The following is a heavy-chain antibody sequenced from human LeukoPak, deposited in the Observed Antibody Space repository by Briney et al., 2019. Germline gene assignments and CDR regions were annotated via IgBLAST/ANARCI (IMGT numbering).Heavy chain of an antibody. V-gene: IGHV1-8*03. CDR1: GYTFTSYD. CDR3: ARGKGVAAILFDY. CDR2: MNPNSGNT. Sequence: ASVKVSCKASGYTFTSYDINWVRQATGQGLEWMGWMNPNSGNTGYAQKFQGRVTITRNTSISTAYMELSSLRSGDTAVYYCARGKGVAAILFDYWGQGTLVTVSS. J-gene: IGHJ4*02. D-gene: IGHD2-15*01.